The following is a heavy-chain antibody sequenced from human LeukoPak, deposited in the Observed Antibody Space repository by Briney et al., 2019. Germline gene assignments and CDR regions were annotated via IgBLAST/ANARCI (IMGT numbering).Heavy chain of an antibody. CDR3: ARGVDYGGKGLGFDY. CDR1: GGTFSGYA. D-gene: IGHD4-23*01. V-gene: IGHV1-69*13. CDR2: IIPIFGTA. Sequence: SVKVSCKASGGTFSGYAISWVRQAPGQGLEWMGGIIPIFGTANYAQKFQGRVTITADESTSTAYMELSSLRSGDTAVYYCARGVDYGGKGLGFDYWGQGTLVTVSS. J-gene: IGHJ4*02.